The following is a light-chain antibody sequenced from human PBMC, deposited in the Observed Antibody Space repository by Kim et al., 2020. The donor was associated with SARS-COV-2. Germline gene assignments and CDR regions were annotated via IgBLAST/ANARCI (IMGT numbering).Light chain of an antibody. J-gene: IGLJ2*01. CDR2: DDS. Sequence: PGQSDTISCTGTSNDVGGYNYVSWYQQHPGKAPKLMIYDDSNRPSGVPDRFSGSKSGNTASLTISGLQPEDEADYYCCSYAGSYTVFGGGTQLTVL. CDR3: CSYAGSYTV. CDR1: SNDVGGYNY. V-gene: IGLV2-11*03.